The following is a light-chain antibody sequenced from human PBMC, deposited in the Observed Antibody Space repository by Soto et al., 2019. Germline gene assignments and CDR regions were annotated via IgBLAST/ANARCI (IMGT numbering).Light chain of an antibody. V-gene: IGLV1-40*01. J-gene: IGLJ3*02. CDR1: SSNTGAGYD. CDR2: ANS. CDR3: QSYDSSLTVWV. Sequence: QSVPTQPPSVSGAPGQRVTISCTGSSSNTGAGYDVHWYQQLPGTVPKLLIYANSNRPSGVPDRFSGSKSGTSASLAITGLQAEDEADYYCQSYDSSLTVWVFGGGTKLTVL.